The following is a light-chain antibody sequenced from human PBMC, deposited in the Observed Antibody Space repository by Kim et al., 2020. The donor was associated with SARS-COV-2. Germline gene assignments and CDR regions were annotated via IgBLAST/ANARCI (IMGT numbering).Light chain of an antibody. Sequence: VALGQTVTITCQGDSLRTYSASWYQQKPGQAPVLVIYAKNNRPSGIPDRFSGSSSGNTASLTIAGALAADEADYYCNSRHTSGTWVFGGGTQLTVL. CDR3: NSRHTSGTWV. V-gene: IGLV3-19*01. J-gene: IGLJ3*02. CDR1: SLRTYS. CDR2: AKN.